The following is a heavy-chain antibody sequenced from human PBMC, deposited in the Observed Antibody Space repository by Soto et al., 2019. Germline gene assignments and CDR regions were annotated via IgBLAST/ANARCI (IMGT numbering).Heavy chain of an antibody. J-gene: IGHJ6*02. Sequence: HPGGSLRLSCAASGFTFSNYGMHWVRQAPGKGLEWVAIIWHDGNNKYYADPVRGRFIISRDNSKNRLYLQMNSLRAEDTAVYYCASDLVGASDSYGLDVWGQGTPVTVSS. D-gene: IGHD1-26*01. CDR1: GFTFSNYG. CDR3: ASDLVGASDSYGLDV. CDR2: IWHDGNNK. V-gene: IGHV3-33*01.